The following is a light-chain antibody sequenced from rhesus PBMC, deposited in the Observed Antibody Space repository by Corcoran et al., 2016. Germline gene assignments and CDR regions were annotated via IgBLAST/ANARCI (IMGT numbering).Light chain of an antibody. J-gene: IGKJ4*01. CDR3: QQGYNNPVT. V-gene: IGKV1-18*01. CDR1: QDIHNW. Sequence: DIQMTQSPSSLFASVGDTVSITCGASQDIHNWLAWYQLKPRRAPKLLVFAASNVHGGVPSRFSGRGSGTDYTLTISSLQPEDFATYYCQQGYNNPVTFGGGTKVEI. CDR2: AAS.